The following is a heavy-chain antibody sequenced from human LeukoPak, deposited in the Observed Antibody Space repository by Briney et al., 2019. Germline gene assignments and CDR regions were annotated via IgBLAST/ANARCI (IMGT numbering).Heavy chain of an antibody. D-gene: IGHD6-19*01. CDR2: ISTGGGST. Sequence: GGSLRLSCAASGFTFSSHGMSWVRQAPGKGLEWVSAISTGGGSTYYADSVKGRFTISRDNSKNTLYLQMNSLRAEDTAVYYCAKLRSVAVAARGYFQHWGQGTLVTVSS. CDR3: AKLRSVAVAARGYFQH. V-gene: IGHV3-23*01. J-gene: IGHJ1*01. CDR1: GFTFSSHG.